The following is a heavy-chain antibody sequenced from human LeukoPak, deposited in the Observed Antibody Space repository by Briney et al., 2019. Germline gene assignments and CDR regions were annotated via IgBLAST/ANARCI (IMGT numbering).Heavy chain of an antibody. Sequence: ASVKISCKASGGTFSSYAISWVRQAPGQGLEWMGGIIPIFGTANYAQKFQGRVTITTDESTSTAYMELSSLRSEDTAVYYCALLKLHALDIVVLPGAHGDPDAFDIWGQGTMVTVSS. V-gene: IGHV1-69*05. D-gene: IGHD2-2*01. CDR2: IIPIFGTA. CDR1: GGTFSSYA. CDR3: ALLKLHALDIVVLPGAHGDPDAFDI. J-gene: IGHJ3*02.